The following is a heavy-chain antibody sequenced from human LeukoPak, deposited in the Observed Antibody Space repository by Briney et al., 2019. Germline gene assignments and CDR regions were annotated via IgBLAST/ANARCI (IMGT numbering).Heavy chain of an antibody. CDR2: ISGRGGST. J-gene: IGHJ4*02. CDR3: AKGGDRDYYGSRGYYY. Sequence: GGSLRLSCAASGFTFSSYAMSWVRQAPGKGLEWVSAISGRGGSTFYADSVQGRFLLSRDNSKNILYLQMNSVRGEDTAIYYDAKGGDRDYYGSRGYYYWGQGALVTVSS. D-gene: IGHD3-10*01. V-gene: IGHV3-23*01. CDR1: GFTFSSYA.